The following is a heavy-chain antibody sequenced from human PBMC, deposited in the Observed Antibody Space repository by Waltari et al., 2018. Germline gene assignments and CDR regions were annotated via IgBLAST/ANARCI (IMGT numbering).Heavy chain of an antibody. Sequence: QLQLQESGPGLVKPSETLSLTCTVSGGSISSSSYYWGWIRQPPGKGLVWIGSIYYRGSTYYNPSLKSRVTISVDTSKNQFSLKLSSVTAADTAVYYCARHDAYYYFDYWGQGTLVTVSS. CDR1: GGSISSSSYY. J-gene: IGHJ4*02. V-gene: IGHV4-39*01. CDR3: ARHDAYYYFDY. CDR2: IYYRGST. D-gene: IGHD2-21*01.